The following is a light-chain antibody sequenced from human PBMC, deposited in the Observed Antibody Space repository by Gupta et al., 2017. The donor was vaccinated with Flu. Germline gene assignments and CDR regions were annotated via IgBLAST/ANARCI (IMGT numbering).Light chain of an antibody. Sequence: TRSWSPGDRATLSCGASQSVNSNYLDWYQHKPGQAPRLLIYAAITRATGIPDRFSGSGSGTDFTLTISRLEAEDFAVYVCQQYDRPPRTFGQGTTLEIK. J-gene: IGKJ2*01. CDR1: QSVNSNY. CDR2: AAI. CDR3: QQYDRPPRT. V-gene: IGKV3-20*01.